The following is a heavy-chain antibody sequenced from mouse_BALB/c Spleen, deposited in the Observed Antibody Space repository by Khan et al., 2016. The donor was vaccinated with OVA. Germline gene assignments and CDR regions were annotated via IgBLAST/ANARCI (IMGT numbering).Heavy chain of an antibody. D-gene: IGHD1-2*01. CDR2: ISYSGST. CDR3: ARTARIKY. Sequence: EVQLQESGPGLVKPSQSLSLTCTVTGYSITSGYGWNWIRQFPGNKLEWMGNISYSGSTNYNPSLTSRISITRDTSKNQFFLQLNSVTTEDTATYYCARTARIKYWGQGTTLTVSS. J-gene: IGHJ2*01. V-gene: IGHV3-2*02. CDR1: GYSITSGYG.